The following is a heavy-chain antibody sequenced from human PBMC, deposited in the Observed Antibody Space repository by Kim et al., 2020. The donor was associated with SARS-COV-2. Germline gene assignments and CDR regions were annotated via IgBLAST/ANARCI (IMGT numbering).Heavy chain of an antibody. CDR1: GGSISSYY. CDR2: IYYSGST. V-gene: IGHV4-59*13. D-gene: IGHD6-19*01. J-gene: IGHJ4*02. CDR3: VSGSSGWNDYFEY. Sequence: SETLSLTCTVSGGSISSYYWSWIRQPPGKGLEWIGYIYYSGSTNYNPSLKSRVTISVDTSKNQFSLKLSSVTAADTAVYYCVSGSSGWNDYFEYWGQGTLVTVSS.